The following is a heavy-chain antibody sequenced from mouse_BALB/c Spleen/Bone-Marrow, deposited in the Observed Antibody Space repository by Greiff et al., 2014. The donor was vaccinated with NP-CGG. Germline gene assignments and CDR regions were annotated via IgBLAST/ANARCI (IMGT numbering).Heavy chain of an antibody. J-gene: IGHJ3*01. D-gene: IGHD2-1*01. Sequence: VQLKESGGGLVQPGGSLKLSCAASGFTFSWFGMSRVRQTPDKRLELVATINSNGGSTYYPDSVKGRFTISRDNAKNTLYLQMSSLKSEDTAMYYCARGLDYGNYGPGFAYWGQGTLVTVSA. CDR3: ARGLDYGNYGPGFAY. CDR1: GFTFSWFG. V-gene: IGHV5-6-3*01. CDR2: INSNGGST.